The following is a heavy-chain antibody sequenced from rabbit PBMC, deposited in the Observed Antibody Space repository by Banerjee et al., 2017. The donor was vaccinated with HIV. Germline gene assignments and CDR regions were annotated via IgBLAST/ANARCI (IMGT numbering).Heavy chain of an antibody. J-gene: IGHJ4*01. CDR1: GFDFSSNA. D-gene: IGHD8-1*01. CDR3: ARGWAGASYSGL. V-gene: IGHV1S40*01. CDR2: IYPDYGTT. Sequence: QSLEESGGDLVKPGASLTLTCTASGFDFSSNAMCWFRQAPGKGPEWIACIYPDYGTTDYASWAKGRFTISKTSSTTVTLQMTSLTAADTATYFCARGWAGASYSGLRGPGTLVTVS.